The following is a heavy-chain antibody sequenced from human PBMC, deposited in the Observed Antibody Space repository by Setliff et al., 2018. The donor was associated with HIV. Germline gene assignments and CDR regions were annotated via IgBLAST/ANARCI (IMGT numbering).Heavy chain of an antibody. CDR1: GYTLRRHG. D-gene: IGHD2-8*01. J-gene: IGHJ4*02. CDR2: ISAYNGNT. V-gene: IGHV1-18*01. CDR3: ARVNDILLGYWVGYFDY. Sequence: ASVKVSCKASGYTLRRHGISWVRQAPGQGLEWMGWISAYNGNTNYAQKFRGRVTLTTDTSTSKAYMELRSLRSDDTAVYYCARVNDILLGYWVGYFDYWGQGTLVTVS.